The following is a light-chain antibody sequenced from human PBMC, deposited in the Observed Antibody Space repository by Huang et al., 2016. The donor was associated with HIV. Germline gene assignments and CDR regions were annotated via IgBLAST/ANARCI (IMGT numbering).Light chain of an antibody. CDR3: QQYNDWPWT. V-gene: IGKV3-15*01. CDR2: GAN. CDR1: QSVSND. Sequence: EIVMTQSPGTLSVSPGERATLSCRASQSVSNDVAWFQQKPGQAPRLLIYGANIRPSGTPAWCRSSGSGTEFTLTISSLQSEDFAIYYCQQYNDWPWTFGQGTKVEIK. J-gene: IGKJ1*01.